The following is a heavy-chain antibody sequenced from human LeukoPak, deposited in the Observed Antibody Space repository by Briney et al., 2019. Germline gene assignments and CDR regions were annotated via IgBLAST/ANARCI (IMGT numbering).Heavy chain of an antibody. CDR3: ARDHSNDFWSGSGPLYYMDV. CDR1: GYTFTSYY. V-gene: IGHV1-46*01. CDR2: INPSGDST. Sequence: ASVKVSCKASGYTFTSYYIHWVRQAPGQGLEWMGKINPSGDSTNYAQKFQGRVTMTRDTSISTAYMELSRLRSDDTAVYYCARDHSNDFWSGSGPLYYMDVWGKGTTVTVSS. J-gene: IGHJ6*03. D-gene: IGHD3-3*01.